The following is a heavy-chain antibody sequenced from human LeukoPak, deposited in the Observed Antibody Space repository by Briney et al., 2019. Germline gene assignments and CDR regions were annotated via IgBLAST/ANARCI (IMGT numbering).Heavy chain of an antibody. D-gene: IGHD4-17*01. CDR2: INPYNGNT. Sequence: ASVKVSCKASGYTFTSYGISWGRQAPGQGPECMGWINPYNGNTNYALKVQGRVTMTTDTSTSTAYLELRRLRSDDTAIYYCAREIYGRFDYWGQGTLVTVSS. V-gene: IGHV1-18*01. CDR1: GYTFTSYG. J-gene: IGHJ4*02. CDR3: AREIYGRFDY.